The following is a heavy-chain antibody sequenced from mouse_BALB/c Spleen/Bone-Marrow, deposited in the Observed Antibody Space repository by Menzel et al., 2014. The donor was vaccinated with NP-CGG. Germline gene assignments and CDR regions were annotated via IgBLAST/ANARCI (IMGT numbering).Heavy chain of an antibody. CDR3: ARGYGNYWYFDV. CDR1: GYSFTGYY. J-gene: IGHJ1*01. V-gene: IGHV1-26*01. Sequence: EVQLQESGPDLVKPGASAKISCKASGYSFTGYYMHWVKQSHGKSLEWIGRVNPNNGGTSYNQKFKGKAILTVDKSSSTAYMELRSLTSEDSAVYYCARGYGNYWYFDVWGAGTTVTVSS. D-gene: IGHD2-1*01. CDR2: VNPNNGGT.